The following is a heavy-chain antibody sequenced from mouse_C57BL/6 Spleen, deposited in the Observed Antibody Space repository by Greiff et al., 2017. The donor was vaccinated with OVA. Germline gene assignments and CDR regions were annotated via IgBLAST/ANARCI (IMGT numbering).Heavy chain of an antibody. Sequence: QVQLQQPGAELVRPGTSVKLSCKASGYTFTSYWMHWVKQRPGQGLEWIGVIDPSDSYTNYNQKFKGKATLTVDTSSSTAYMQLSSLTSEDSAVYYCAPGSSYWYFDVWGTGTTVTVSS. D-gene: IGHD1-1*01. J-gene: IGHJ1*03. CDR2: IDPSDSYT. V-gene: IGHV1-59*01. CDR3: APGSSYWYFDV. CDR1: GYTFTSYW.